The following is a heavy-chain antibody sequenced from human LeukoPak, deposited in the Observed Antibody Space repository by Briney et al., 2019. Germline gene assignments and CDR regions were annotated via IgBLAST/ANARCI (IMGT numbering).Heavy chain of an antibody. D-gene: IGHD2/OR15-2a*01. CDR1: GFSFSSYW. CDR3: ASTQTLDY. J-gene: IGHJ4*02. Sequence: GGSLRLSCVASGFSFSSYWMSWVRQAPGKGLEWVANIRHDESEKYCVDSVKGRFTISRDNAKNLLYLQMNSLRAEDTAVYYCASTQTLDYWGQGTLVTVSS. V-gene: IGHV3-7*01. CDR2: IRHDESEK.